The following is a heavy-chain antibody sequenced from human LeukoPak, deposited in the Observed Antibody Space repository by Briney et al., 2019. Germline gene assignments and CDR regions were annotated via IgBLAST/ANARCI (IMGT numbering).Heavy chain of an antibody. V-gene: IGHV1-69*05. J-gene: IGHJ1*01. CDR1: GGTFSSYA. Sequence: AASVKVSCKASGGTFSSYAISWVRQAPGQGLEWMGGIIPIFGTANCAQKFQGRVTITTDESTSTAYMELSSLRSEDTAVYYCARGEHYYDSSGYYAEYFQHWGQGTLVTVSS. CDR3: ARGEHYYDSSGYYAEYFQH. D-gene: IGHD3-22*01. CDR2: IIPIFGTA.